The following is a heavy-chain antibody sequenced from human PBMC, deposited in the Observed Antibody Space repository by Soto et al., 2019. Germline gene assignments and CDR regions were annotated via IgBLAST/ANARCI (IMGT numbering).Heavy chain of an antibody. J-gene: IGHJ6*02. Sequence: GASVKVSCKASGYTFTSYVISWVLQSPLQVLDWMGWISAYNGNTNYAQKLQGRFTMTTDTSTSTAYMELRSLRSDDTAVYYCARGSVLRYFDWLPPSDYYGMDVWGQGTTVTVS. CDR1: GYTFTSYV. D-gene: IGHD3-9*01. V-gene: IGHV1-18*01. CDR2: ISAYNGNT. CDR3: ARGSVLRYFDWLPPSDYYGMDV.